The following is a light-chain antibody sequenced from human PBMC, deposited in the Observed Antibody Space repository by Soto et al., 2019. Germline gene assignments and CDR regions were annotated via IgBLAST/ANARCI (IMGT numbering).Light chain of an antibody. CDR2: SAS. J-gene: IGKJ4*02. CDR1: QTINKNY. CDR3: QYYGRSPLT. Sequence: EIVLTQSPGTLSLSPGQRATLSCRASQTINKNYFAWYQQKPGQAPRPLMYSASSRATGIPDRFSGSGSGTDFSLTISRLEPEDFAVYYCQYYGRSPLTFGGGNKVEIK. V-gene: IGKV3-20*01.